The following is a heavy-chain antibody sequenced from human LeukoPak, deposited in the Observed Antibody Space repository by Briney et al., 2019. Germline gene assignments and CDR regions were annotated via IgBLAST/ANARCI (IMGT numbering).Heavy chain of an antibody. J-gene: IGHJ4*02. CDR3: VTLGGGVPIAIVDY. CDR2: FEPEDGER. Sequence: ASVKVSCKASGYTFTSYDINWVRQATGQGLEWMGGFEPEDGERVYAQTFQGRVAMTEDTSTDTAYMELSSLTSEDTAVYYCVTLGGGVPIAIVDYWGQGTLVTVSS. CDR1: GYTFTSYD. D-gene: IGHD3-16*01. V-gene: IGHV1-24*01.